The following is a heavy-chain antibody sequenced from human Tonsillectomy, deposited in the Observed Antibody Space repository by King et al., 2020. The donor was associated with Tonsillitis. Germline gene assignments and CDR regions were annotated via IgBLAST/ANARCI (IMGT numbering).Heavy chain of an antibody. CDR3: AREDYGDFPY. CDR1: GGSINSGPYH. CDR2: IYASGRT. V-gene: IGHV4-61*02. J-gene: IGHJ4*02. D-gene: IGHD4-17*01. Sequence: VQLQESGPGLVKPSQTLSLTCTVSGGSINSGPYHWTWIRQPAGKGLEWIGRIYASGRTSSNPSFKNRVSISVDTSKNQFSLDLSSVTAADTAVYFCAREDYGDFPYWGQGTLVTVSS.